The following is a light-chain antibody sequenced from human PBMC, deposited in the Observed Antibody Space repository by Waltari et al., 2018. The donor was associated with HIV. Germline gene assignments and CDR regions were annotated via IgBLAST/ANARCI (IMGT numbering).Light chain of an antibody. CDR3: ASFTSGRLNV. Sequence: QSALTQPASVSGSPGQSITISCTGTSSDVGAYEYVSWYQQHPGKVPKLLIYDVYNRPSRIANRFSGSKSGNTASLTISGLQAGDEADEYCASFTSGRLNVFGTGTKVTVL. CDR1: SSDVGAYEY. CDR2: DVY. V-gene: IGLV2-14*03. J-gene: IGLJ1*01.